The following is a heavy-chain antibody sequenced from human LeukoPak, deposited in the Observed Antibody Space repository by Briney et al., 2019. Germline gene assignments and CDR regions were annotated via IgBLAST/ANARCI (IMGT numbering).Heavy chain of an antibody. CDR2: INSDGSST. CDR3: ATNPRLVGATRPL. D-gene: IGHD1-26*01. Sequence: GGSLRLSCAASGFTFSTYWMHWVRQAPGKELVWVSRINSDGSSTTYADSVKGRFTISRDNAKNTLYLQMNSLRAEDTAVYYCATNPRLVGATRPLWGQGTMVTVSS. J-gene: IGHJ3*01. CDR1: GFTFSTYW. V-gene: IGHV3-74*01.